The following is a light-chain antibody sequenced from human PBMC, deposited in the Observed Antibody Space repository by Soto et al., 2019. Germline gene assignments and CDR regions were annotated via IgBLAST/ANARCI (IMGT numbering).Light chain of an antibody. CDR3: QQYGSSPIT. CDR1: QSVSSNY. Sequence: EIVLTQSPGTLSLSPGEGATLSCRASQSVSSNYLAWYQQKPGQAPRLLIYDASRRATGIPDNFSGSGSGTDFTLTISGLEPEDFAVYYCQQYGSSPITFGGGTKVEI. CDR2: DAS. J-gene: IGKJ4*01. V-gene: IGKV3-20*01.